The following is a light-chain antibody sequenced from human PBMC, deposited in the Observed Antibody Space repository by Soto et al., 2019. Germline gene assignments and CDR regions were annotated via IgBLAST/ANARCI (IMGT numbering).Light chain of an antibody. V-gene: IGKV3-15*01. Sequence: EIVLTQSPATLSLSPGERATLSCRASQSVRSNFLAWYQQKPGQAPRLLIHSTSTRATGVPARFSGSGSGTEFTLTITSLQSEDFAVYYCQQYRDWWTFGQGTKVDIK. CDR1: QSVRSN. CDR2: STS. J-gene: IGKJ1*01. CDR3: QQYRDWWT.